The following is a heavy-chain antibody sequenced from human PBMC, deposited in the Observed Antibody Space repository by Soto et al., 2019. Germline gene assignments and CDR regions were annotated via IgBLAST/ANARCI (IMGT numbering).Heavy chain of an antibody. CDR2: IYPGDSDT. CDR3: ARYDKSSRKNTHLDY. D-gene: IGHD6-6*01. Sequence: PGESLKISCKASGYTFTGYWIGWVRQMPGKGLGWMGIIYPGDSDTIYSPSFQGQVTISADKSITTAYLQWSSLKSSDTAMYYCARYDKSSRKNTHLDYWGQGTLVTVSS. CDR1: GYTFTGYW. V-gene: IGHV5-51*01. J-gene: IGHJ4*02.